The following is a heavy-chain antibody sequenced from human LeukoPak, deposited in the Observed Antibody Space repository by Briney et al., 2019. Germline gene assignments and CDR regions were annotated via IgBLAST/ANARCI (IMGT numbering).Heavy chain of an antibody. CDR2: IYYSGST. CDR3: ARSYCSSTSCSPYYYYYYMDV. D-gene: IGHD2-2*01. J-gene: IGHJ6*03. CDR1: GGSISSGGYY. V-gene: IGHV4-31*03. Sequence: SETLSLTCTVSGGSISSGGYYWSWIRQHPGKGLEWIGYIYYSGSTYYNPSLKSRVTISVDTSKNQFSLKLSSVTAADTAVYYCARSYCSSTSCSPYYYYYYMDVWGKGTTVTVSS.